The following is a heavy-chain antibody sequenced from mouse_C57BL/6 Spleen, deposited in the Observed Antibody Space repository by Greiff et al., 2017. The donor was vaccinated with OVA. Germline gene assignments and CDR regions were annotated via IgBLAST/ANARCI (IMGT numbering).Heavy chain of an antibody. D-gene: IGHD4-1*01. V-gene: IGHV1-69*01. CDR3: VRIWDGRGFDY. Sequence: QVQLQQPGAELVMPGASVKLSCKASGYTFTSYWMHWVKQRPGQGLEWIGEIDPSDSYTNYNQKFKGKSTLTVDKSSSTAYMQLSSLTSEDSAVYYCVRIWDGRGFDYWGQGTTLTVSS. CDR2: IDPSDSYT. CDR1: GYTFTSYW. J-gene: IGHJ2*01.